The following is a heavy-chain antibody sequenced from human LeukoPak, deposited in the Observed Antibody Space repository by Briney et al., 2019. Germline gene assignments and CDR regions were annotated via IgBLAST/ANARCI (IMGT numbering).Heavy chain of an antibody. V-gene: IGHV1-69*01. CDR2: IIPIFGTA. D-gene: IGHD3-22*01. Sequence: GSSVKVSCKASGGTFSSYAISWVRQAPGQGLEWMGGIIPIFGTANYAQKFQGRVTITADESTSIAYMELSSLRSEDTAVYYCARVWGGYYYYFDYWGQGTLVTVSS. CDR1: GGTFSSYA. J-gene: IGHJ4*02. CDR3: ARVWGGYYYYFDY.